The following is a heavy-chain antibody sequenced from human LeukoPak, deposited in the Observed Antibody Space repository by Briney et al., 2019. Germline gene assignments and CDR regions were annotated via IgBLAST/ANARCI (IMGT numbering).Heavy chain of an antibody. CDR1: GFTVTNNY. D-gene: IGHD6-19*01. CDR2: INSGGST. CDR3: AKDDSGWHPLGFDY. Sequence: GGSLRLSCAVSGFTVTNNYMSWVRQAPGKGLEWVSVINSGGSTFYADSVKGRFTISRDNTKNTLHLQMNSLRAEDTAVYYCAKDDSGWHPLGFDYWGQGTLVTVSS. J-gene: IGHJ4*02. V-gene: IGHV3-66*01.